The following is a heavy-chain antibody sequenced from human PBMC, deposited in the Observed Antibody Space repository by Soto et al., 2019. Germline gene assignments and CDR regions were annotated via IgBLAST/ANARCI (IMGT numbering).Heavy chain of an antibody. D-gene: IGHD1-26*01. CDR3: ARAIREWELLVDY. CDR2: ISVYNDKT. CDR1: GYTFTTYG. Sequence: QVQLVQSGAEVKKPGASVKVSCKASGYTFTTYGIIWVRQAPGQGLEWMGWISVYNDKTKYAQNLQGRVTMTTDTSTSTAYMELRSLRSDDTALYYCARAIREWELLVDYWGQGTLVTVSS. J-gene: IGHJ4*02. V-gene: IGHV1-18*01.